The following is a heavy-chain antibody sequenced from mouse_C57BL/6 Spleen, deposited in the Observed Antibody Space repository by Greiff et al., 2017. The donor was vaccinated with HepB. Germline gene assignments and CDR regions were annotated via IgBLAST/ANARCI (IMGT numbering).Heavy chain of an antibody. CDR1: GYTFTSYW. CDR3: AANDYYAMDF. J-gene: IGHJ4*01. CDR2: IYPGSGST. Sequence: QVQLQQPGAELVKPGASVKMSCKASGYTFTSYWITWVKQRPGQGLEWIGDIYPGSGSTNYNEKFKSKATLTVDTSSSTAYMQLSSLTSEDCAGYYCAANDYYAMDFWGQGTSVTVSS. V-gene: IGHV1-55*01.